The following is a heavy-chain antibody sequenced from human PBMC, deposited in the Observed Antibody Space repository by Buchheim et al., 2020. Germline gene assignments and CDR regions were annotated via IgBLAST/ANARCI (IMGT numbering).Heavy chain of an antibody. J-gene: IGHJ4*02. Sequence: QVQLVESGGGVVQPGRSLRLSCAASGFTFSTYGMHWVRRAPGKGLEWVAVISYDGSDKYYADSVKSRFTISRDNSKNTLYLQMNSLRAEDTAVYYCAKVAGAVAGTYDYWGQGTL. CDR2: ISYDGSDK. D-gene: IGHD6-19*01. CDR1: GFTFSTYG. V-gene: IGHV3-30*18. CDR3: AKVAGAVAGTYDY.